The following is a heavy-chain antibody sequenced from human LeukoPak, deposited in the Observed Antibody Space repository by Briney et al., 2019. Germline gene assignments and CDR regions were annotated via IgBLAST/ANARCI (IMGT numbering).Heavy chain of an antibody. CDR2: IYYTGNT. D-gene: IGHD2-2*01. V-gene: IGHV4-39*02. CDR1: GDSVSSPSHH. Sequence: PSETLSLTCTLSGDSVSSPSHHWAWIRQPPGKGLEWIASIYYTGNTYYNPSLKSRLSISIDASKNYFSLKLSSVTAADTAVYFFTREFTSTSGDWGQGTLVTVSS. J-gene: IGHJ4*02. CDR3: TREFTSTSGD.